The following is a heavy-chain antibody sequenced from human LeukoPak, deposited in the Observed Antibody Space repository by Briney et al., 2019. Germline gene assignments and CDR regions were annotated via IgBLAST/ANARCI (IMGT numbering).Heavy chain of an antibody. Sequence: ASVKVSCKASGYTFTGYYMHWVRQAPGQGLEWMGWINPNSGGTNYAQRFQGRVTMTRDTSISTAYMELSRLRSDETAVYYCATYCSSTSCYGFAAFDIWGQGTMVTVSS. V-gene: IGHV1-2*02. J-gene: IGHJ3*02. CDR1: GYTFTGYY. CDR2: INPNSGGT. D-gene: IGHD2-2*01. CDR3: ATYCSSTSCYGFAAFDI.